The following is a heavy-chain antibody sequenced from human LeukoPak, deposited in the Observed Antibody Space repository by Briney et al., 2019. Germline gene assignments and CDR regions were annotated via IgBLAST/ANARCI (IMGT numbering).Heavy chain of an antibody. Sequence: GGSLRLSCAASGFAFSSNWMHWVRQTPGKGLVGVSRINSGGSGTSYAASVEGRFTISRDNVKNTLYLQMDSLRAEDTAVYYCATSLGPLTEYWGQGTLVTVSS. J-gene: IGHJ4*02. CDR2: INSGGSGT. V-gene: IGHV3-74*01. CDR1: GFAFSSNW. D-gene: IGHD7-27*01. CDR3: ATSLGPLTEY.